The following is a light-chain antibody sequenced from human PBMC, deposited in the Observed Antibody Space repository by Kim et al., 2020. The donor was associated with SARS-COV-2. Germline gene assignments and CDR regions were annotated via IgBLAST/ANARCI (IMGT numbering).Light chain of an antibody. CDR3: AAWDDSLNGPV. J-gene: IGLJ3*02. V-gene: IGLV1-44*01. Sequence: QSVLTQPPSASGTPGQRVTISCSGSSSNIGINSVYWYQQLPGTAPKLLIYTNNQRPSGVPDRFSGSKSGTAASLAISGLQSADEADYSCAAWDDSLNGPVFGGGTQLTVL. CDR1: SSNIGINS. CDR2: TNN.